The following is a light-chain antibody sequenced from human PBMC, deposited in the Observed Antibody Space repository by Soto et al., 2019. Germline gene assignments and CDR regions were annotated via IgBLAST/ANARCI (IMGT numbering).Light chain of an antibody. CDR3: QQRSNSPT. Sequence: EIVLTQSRATLSLSPGKSATLSCRASQSISFYLTWYQHKPGQDPRILIYDESNRATGIQARFSGSGYGTDFTLTISSLEPEDFAVYYCQQRSNSPTFVQGTRVEI. CDR2: DES. V-gene: IGKV3-11*01. CDR1: QSISFY. J-gene: IGKJ5*01.